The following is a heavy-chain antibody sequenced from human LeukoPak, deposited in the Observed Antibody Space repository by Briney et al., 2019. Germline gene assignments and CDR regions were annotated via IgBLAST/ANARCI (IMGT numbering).Heavy chain of an antibody. CDR2: ISGSGNST. V-gene: IGHV3-23*01. CDR1: GFIFVNYA. D-gene: IGHD2-8*02. Sequence: GGSLRLSCAGSGFIFVNYALTWVRQAPGKGLEWISTISGSGNSTFYADSVKGRFTISRDNSKNTLSLQLNSLRAGDTALYYCAREGYCSVTTCLRGTDYWGQGTLVTVSS. CDR3: AREGYCSVTTCLRGTDY. J-gene: IGHJ4*02.